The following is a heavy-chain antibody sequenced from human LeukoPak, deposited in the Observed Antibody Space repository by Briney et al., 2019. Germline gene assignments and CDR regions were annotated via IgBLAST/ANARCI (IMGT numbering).Heavy chain of an antibody. Sequence: SETLSLTCTVSGGSISSHYWSWIRQPPGKGLEWIGYIYYSGSTNYNPSLKSRVTISVDTSKNQFSLKLSSVTAADTAAYYCARAHYYDSSGYYPGAFDIWGQGTMVTVSS. CDR3: ARAHYYDSSGYYPGAFDI. CDR1: GGSISSHY. D-gene: IGHD3-22*01. V-gene: IGHV4-59*11. CDR2: IYYSGST. J-gene: IGHJ3*02.